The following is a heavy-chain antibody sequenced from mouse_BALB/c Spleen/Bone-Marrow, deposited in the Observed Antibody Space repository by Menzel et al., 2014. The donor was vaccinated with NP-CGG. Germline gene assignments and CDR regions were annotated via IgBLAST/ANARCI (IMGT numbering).Heavy chain of an antibody. V-gene: IGHV5-6-5*01. D-gene: IGHD4-1*02. J-gene: IGHJ2*01. CDR1: GFTFSTYA. Sequence: LQQPGGGLVKPGGSLKLSCAASGFTFSTYAMSWVRQTPEKRLEWVASISNGGSTYYQDSVKGRFTISRDNARNILYLQMSSLRSEDTAMYYCARAPQLLYYFDYWGQGTTLTVSS. CDR3: ARAPQLLYYFDY. CDR2: ISNGGST.